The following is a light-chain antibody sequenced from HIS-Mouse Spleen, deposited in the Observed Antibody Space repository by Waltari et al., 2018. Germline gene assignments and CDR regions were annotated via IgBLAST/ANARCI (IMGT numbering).Light chain of an antibody. CDR3: LSADSSGTWV. CDR2: KDS. J-gene: IGLJ3*02. V-gene: IGLV3-16*01. Sequence: SYELTQPPSVSVSLGQMARITCSGEALPKKYAYWYHQKPGQFPVLGIYKDSERPSGIPERFSGSSSGTIVTLTISGVQAEDEADYYCLSADSSGTWVFGGGTKLTVL. CDR1: ALPKKY.